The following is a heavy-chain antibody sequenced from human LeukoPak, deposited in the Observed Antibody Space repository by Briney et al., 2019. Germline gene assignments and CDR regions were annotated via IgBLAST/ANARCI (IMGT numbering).Heavy chain of an antibody. J-gene: IGHJ4*02. CDR3: ALIAPPHN. D-gene: IGHD6-13*01. Sequence: ASVKVSCKTSGITFTSYYIHWVRQAPGRGLEWMGKINPSGTITTYAPKYQGRVTVTKDTSTNTVYMELSSLRSDDTAVYYCALIAPPHNWGQGTLVAVSS. CDR1: GITFTSYY. CDR2: INPSGTIT. V-gene: IGHV1-46*01.